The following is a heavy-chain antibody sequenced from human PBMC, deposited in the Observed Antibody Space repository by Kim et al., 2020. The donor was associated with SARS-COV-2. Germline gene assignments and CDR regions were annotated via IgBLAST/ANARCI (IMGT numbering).Heavy chain of an antibody. CDR2: TYYRSKWYN. CDR1: GDSVSSNSAA. Sequence: SQTLSLTCAISGDSVSSNSAAWNWIRQSPSRGLEWLGRTYYRSKWYNDYAVSVKSRITINPDTSKNQFSLQLNSVTPEDTAVYYCAREGIVVVPAANNYGMDVWGQGNTVTVSS. V-gene: IGHV6-1*01. CDR3: AREGIVVVPAANNYGMDV. J-gene: IGHJ6*02. D-gene: IGHD2-2*01.